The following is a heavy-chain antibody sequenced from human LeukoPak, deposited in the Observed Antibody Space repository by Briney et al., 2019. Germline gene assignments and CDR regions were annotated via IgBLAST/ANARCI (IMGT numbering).Heavy chain of an antibody. CDR3: AKDSQLSPAFDI. CDR2: ICSGGDTI. D-gene: IGHD1-1*01. J-gene: IGHJ3*02. V-gene: IGHV3-11*04. Sequence: GGSLRLSCAASGFSFSGYYMSWFRQAPGKGLEWVSYICSGGDTIYYADSVKGRFTISRDNAKNSLFLQMNSLRAEDTAVYYCAKDSQLSPAFDIWGQGTMVTVSS. CDR1: GFSFSGYY.